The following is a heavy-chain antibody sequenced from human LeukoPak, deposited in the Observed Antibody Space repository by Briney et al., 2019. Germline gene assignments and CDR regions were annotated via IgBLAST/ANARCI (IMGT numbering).Heavy chain of an antibody. CDR3: ARGGWNKFDY. J-gene: IGHJ4*02. Sequence: SETLSLTCTVSGGSISSYYWSWIRQPPGKGLEWIGFIFYSGTTNYNPSLKSRVTISVDTSENQFSLKLSSVTAADTAVYYCARGGWNKFDYWGQGTLVTVSS. V-gene: IGHV4-59*01. CDR1: GGSISSYY. D-gene: IGHD3-22*01. CDR2: IFYSGTT.